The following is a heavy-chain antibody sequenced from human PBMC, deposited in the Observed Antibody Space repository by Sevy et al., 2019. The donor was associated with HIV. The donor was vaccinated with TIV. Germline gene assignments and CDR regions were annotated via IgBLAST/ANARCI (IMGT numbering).Heavy chain of an antibody. CDR2: INHSGST. J-gene: IGHJ4*02. V-gene: IGHV4-34*01. CDR3: ARGGDYLLVDY. CDR1: GGSFSGFY. D-gene: IGHD3-10*01. Sequence: SETLSLTCTVSGGSFSGFYWSWIRQPPGKGLQWIGEINHSGSTNYNSSLESRVTISVDTSKNHFSLKLTSVTAADTAVYYCARGGDYLLVDYWGQGTLVTVSS.